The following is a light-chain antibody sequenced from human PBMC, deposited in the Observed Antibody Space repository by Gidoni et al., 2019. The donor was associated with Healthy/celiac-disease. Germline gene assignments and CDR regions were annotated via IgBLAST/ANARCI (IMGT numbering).Light chain of an antibody. Sequence: SYDLTHPPSLSVSPGQTARITCSGDALPTQYAYWYQQKPGQAPVLVIYKDSERPSGIPERFSGSSSGTTVTLTISGVQAEDEADYYCQSADSSGTWVFGGGTKLTVL. J-gene: IGLJ3*02. CDR3: QSADSSGTWV. CDR2: KDS. CDR1: ALPTQY. V-gene: IGLV3-25*03.